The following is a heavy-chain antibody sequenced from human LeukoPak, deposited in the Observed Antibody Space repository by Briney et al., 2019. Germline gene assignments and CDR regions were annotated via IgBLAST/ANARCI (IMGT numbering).Heavy chain of an antibody. V-gene: IGHV4-59*12. CDR1: GGSISSYY. Sequence: SETLSLTCTVSGGSISSYYWSWIRQPPGKGLEWIGYIYYSGSTNYNPSLKSRVTMSVDTSKNQFSLKLSSVTAADTAVYYCARIPYYYDSSGYYYPRNDAFDIWGQGTMVTVSS. CDR3: ARIPYYYDSSGYYYPRNDAFDI. D-gene: IGHD3-22*01. CDR2: IYYSGST. J-gene: IGHJ3*02.